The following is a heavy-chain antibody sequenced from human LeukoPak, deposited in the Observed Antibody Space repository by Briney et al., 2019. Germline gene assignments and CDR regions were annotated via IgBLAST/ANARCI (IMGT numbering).Heavy chain of an antibody. Sequence: PGGSLRFSCAGSGFTFTNYWMHWVRQGTGKGLVWVSYIRGDGTTTDYADSVKGRFTSSRDNAKNTVFLQMNNLRAEATAQYSCANGYISAYEYWGQGVLVTVSS. J-gene: IGHJ4*02. CDR2: IRGDGTTT. CDR3: ANGYISAYEY. CDR1: GFTFTNYW. V-gene: IGHV3-74*01. D-gene: IGHD5-18*01.